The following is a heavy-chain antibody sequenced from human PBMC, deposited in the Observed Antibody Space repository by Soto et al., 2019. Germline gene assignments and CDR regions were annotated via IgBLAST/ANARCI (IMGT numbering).Heavy chain of an antibody. V-gene: IGHV1-69*04. J-gene: IGHJ3*02. CDR3: ARDLLVAVAGTGSAFDI. CDR1: GGTFNSYT. Sequence: SVKVSCKASGGTFNSYTISWVRQAPGQGLEWMGRIIPILDIANYAQKFQGRVTITADKSTGTAYMELSSLRSEDTAVYYCARDLLVAVAGTGSAFDIWGQGTMVTVSS. CDR2: IIPILDIA. D-gene: IGHD6-19*01.